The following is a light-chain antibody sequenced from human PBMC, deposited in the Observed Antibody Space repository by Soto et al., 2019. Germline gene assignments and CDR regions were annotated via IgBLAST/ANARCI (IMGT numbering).Light chain of an antibody. V-gene: IGKV3-15*01. Sequence: EIVMTQSPATLSVSPGERATLSCRASQSVSGNLAWYQQKPGQAPRLLIYGASTRATGIPARFSGSGSGTEFTLTISSLQSEYFAVYYCQQYNNWPPVTFGQGTKVEIK. CDR2: GAS. CDR1: QSVSGN. J-gene: IGKJ1*01. CDR3: QQYNNWPPVT.